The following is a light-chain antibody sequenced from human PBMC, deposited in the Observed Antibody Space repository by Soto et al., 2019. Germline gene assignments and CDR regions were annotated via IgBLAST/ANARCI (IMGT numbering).Light chain of an antibody. CDR1: QTISSGF. CDR3: QQYSSSPRT. V-gene: IGKV3-20*01. J-gene: IGKJ5*01. CDR2: DAS. Sequence: ESVLTQYPGILYLSPGDRATLSCRASQTISSGFLAWYQQKVGQAPRLLIYDASNRATGVPDRFSGSGSGTDFSLTISRLEPEDFAVYHCQQYSSSPRTFGQGTRLEIK.